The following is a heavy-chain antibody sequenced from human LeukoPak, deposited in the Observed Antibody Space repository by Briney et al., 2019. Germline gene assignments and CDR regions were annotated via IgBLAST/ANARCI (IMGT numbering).Heavy chain of an antibody. Sequence: ASVKVSCKASGYTFTSYGIIWVRQAPGQGLEWMGWISAYNGNTNYAQKLQGRVTMTTATSTSTAYMELRSLRSDDTAVYCCARGFDCSGGSCSHPPDYWGQGTLVTVSS. CDR2: ISAYNGNT. CDR1: GYTFTSYG. V-gene: IGHV1-18*01. J-gene: IGHJ4*02. D-gene: IGHD2-15*01. CDR3: ARGFDCSGGSCSHPPDY.